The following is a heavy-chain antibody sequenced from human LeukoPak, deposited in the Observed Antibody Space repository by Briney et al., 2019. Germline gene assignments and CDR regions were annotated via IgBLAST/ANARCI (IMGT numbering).Heavy chain of an antibody. CDR3: AADSAARPDAFDI. CDR1: GYTFTGYY. CDR2: INPNSGGT. J-gene: IGHJ3*02. Sequence: GASVKVSCKASGYTFTGYYMHWVRQAPGQGLEWMGWINPNSGGTNYAQKFQGRVTMTRDTSTSTAYMELSSLRSEDTAVYYCAADSAARPDAFDIWGQGTMVTVSS. D-gene: IGHD6-13*01. V-gene: IGHV1-2*02.